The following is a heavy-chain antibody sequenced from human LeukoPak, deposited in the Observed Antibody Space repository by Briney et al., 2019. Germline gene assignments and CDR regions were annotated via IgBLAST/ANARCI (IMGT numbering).Heavy chain of an antibody. D-gene: IGHD2-2*01. CDR2: ISSSSSYI. V-gene: IGHV3-21*01. Sequence: PGGSLRLSCAASGFTFSSYSMNWVRQAPGKGLEWVLSISSSSSYIYYADSVKGRFTISRDNAKNSLYLQMNSLRAEDTAVYYCAREWGSTSPLDYWGQGTLVTVSS. CDR1: GFTFSSYS. CDR3: AREWGSTSPLDY. J-gene: IGHJ4*02.